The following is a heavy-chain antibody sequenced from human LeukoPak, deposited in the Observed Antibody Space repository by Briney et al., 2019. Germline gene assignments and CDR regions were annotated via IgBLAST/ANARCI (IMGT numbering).Heavy chain of an antibody. CDR2: IYYNGII. V-gene: IGHV4-59*08. Sequence: SETLSLTCTVSGGSISSYYWSWIRQPPGKGLEWVGYIYYNGIINYNPSLGSRVTISVDTSKNQFSLRLSSVTAADTAVYYCTRHDAVPVIGHGMGVWGQGTTVTVSS. D-gene: IGHD3-16*02. J-gene: IGHJ6*02. CDR3: TRHDAVPVIGHGMGV. CDR1: GGSISSYY.